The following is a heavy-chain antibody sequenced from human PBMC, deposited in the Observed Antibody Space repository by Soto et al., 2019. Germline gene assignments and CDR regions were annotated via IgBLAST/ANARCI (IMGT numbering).Heavy chain of an antibody. J-gene: IGHJ5*02. CDR3: ASGWVPDWFDP. Sequence: QVQLQESGPRLVKPSETLSLTCTVSGGSISSYYWSWIRQPPGKGLEWIGYIYYSGSTNYNPSLKSRVTISVDTSKNQFSLKLSSVTAADTAVYYCASGWVPDWFDPWGQGTLVTVSS. CDR2: IYYSGST. V-gene: IGHV4-59*08. CDR1: GGSISSYY.